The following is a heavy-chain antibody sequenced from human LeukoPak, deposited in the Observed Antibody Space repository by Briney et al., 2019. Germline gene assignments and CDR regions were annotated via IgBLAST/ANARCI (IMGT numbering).Heavy chain of an antibody. Sequence: GGSLRLSCADPAFTVNNKYMSWVRQAPGQGLEWVSVIYSDGTTYYADSVQGRFTISTGNSRDTLYLQMTSLRAEDTALYYCARGGAYDTHGVLDYWGQGALVTVSS. J-gene: IGHJ4*02. CDR1: AFTVNNKY. D-gene: IGHD3-9*01. CDR2: IYSDGTT. V-gene: IGHV3-53*01. CDR3: ARGGAYDTHGVLDY.